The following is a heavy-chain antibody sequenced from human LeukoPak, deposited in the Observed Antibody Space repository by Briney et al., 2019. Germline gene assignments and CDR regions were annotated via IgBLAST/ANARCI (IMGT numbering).Heavy chain of an antibody. Sequence: SVKVSCKASGYTFTSYGISWVRQAPGQGLEWMGGIIPIFGTANYAQKFQGRVTITADESTSTAYMELSSLRSEDTAVYYCARGLGYCSGGSCYFDAFDIWGQGTMVTVSS. CDR3: ARGLGYCSGGSCYFDAFDI. D-gene: IGHD2-15*01. V-gene: IGHV1-69*13. CDR1: GYTFTSYG. CDR2: IIPIFGTA. J-gene: IGHJ3*02.